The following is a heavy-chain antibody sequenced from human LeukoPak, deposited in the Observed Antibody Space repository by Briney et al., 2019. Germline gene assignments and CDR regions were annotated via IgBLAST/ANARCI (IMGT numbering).Heavy chain of an antibody. V-gene: IGHV4-59*01. CDR2: IYYSGNT. Sequence: SETLSLTCTVSGRSINNLFWNWIRQPPGKGLELIGYIYYSGNTNYNPSLKSRVTISVDTSKNQFSLQLSSVTTADTAVYYCARGGWSLDYWGQGTLVTVSS. CDR1: GRSINNLF. D-gene: IGHD6-19*01. J-gene: IGHJ4*02. CDR3: ARGGWSLDY.